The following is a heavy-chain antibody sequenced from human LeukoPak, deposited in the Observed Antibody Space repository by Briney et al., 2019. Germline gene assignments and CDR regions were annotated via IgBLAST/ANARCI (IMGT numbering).Heavy chain of an antibody. J-gene: IGHJ4*02. Sequence: SGGSLRLSCAASGFTFSSYEMNWVRQAPGKGLEWVSYISSSGSTIYYADSVKGRFTISRDNAKNSLYLQMNSLRAEYTAVYYCARVGYGGNSEFDYWGQGTLVTVSS. CDR3: ARVGYGGNSEFDY. V-gene: IGHV3-48*03. D-gene: IGHD4-23*01. CDR1: GFTFSSYE. CDR2: ISSSGSTI.